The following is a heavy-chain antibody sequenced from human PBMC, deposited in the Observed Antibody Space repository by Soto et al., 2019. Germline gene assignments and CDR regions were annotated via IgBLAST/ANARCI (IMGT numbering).Heavy chain of an antibody. CDR2: ISYDGSNK. Sequence: GGSLRLSCAASGFTFSNYGIHWVRQAPGKGLEWVAVISYDGSNKYYADSVKGRFTISRDNSENTLYLQMNSLRADDTAVYYCAKGIAVAGTGYNYYGMDVWGQGTTVTVSS. J-gene: IGHJ6*02. V-gene: IGHV3-30*18. CDR1: GFTFSNYG. D-gene: IGHD6-19*01. CDR3: AKGIAVAGTGYNYYGMDV.